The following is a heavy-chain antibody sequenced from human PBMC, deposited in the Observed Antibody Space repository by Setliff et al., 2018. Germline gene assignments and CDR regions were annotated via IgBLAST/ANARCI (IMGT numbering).Heavy chain of an antibody. V-gene: IGHV1-2*02. CDR2: INPNSGGR. CDR1: GYTFSTHS. CDR3: AGPFDVGPYPRPIDGLDL. D-gene: IGHD3-9*01. Sequence: ASVKVSCKASGYTFSTHSITWVRQAPGQGLEWMGWINPNSGGREYAEAFQGRITMTGDTSIKTAFMELSGLTSDDTAVYYCAGPFDVGPYPRPIDGLDLWGQGTRVTVSS. J-gene: IGHJ3*01.